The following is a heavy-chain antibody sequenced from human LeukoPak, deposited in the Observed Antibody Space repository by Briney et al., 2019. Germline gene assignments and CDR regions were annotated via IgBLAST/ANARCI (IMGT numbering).Heavy chain of an antibody. CDR1: GGSISSYY. Sequence: SETLSLTCTVSGGSISSYYWSWIRQPAGKGLEWIGEINHSGSTNYNPSLKSRVTISVDTSKNQFSLKLSSVTAADTAVYYCATYYYGSGSQEPFDIWGQGTMVTVSS. V-gene: IGHV4-34*01. CDR3: ATYYYGSGSQEPFDI. CDR2: INHSGST. D-gene: IGHD3-10*01. J-gene: IGHJ3*02.